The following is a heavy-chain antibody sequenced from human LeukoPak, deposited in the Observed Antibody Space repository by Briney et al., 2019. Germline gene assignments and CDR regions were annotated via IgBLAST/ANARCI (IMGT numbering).Heavy chain of an antibody. CDR2: ISDYGRTT. D-gene: IGHD3-22*01. CDR3: ARGGDYHDSSGSLDY. V-gene: IGHV3-23*01. CDR1: GFTFTDYA. Sequence: PLGSLRLSCAASGFTFTDYAIYWVRQAPGRGLEWVSGISDYGRTTYYADSVKGRFTISRDNSKNTVYLQMNSLRVEDTAVYYCARGGDYHDSSGSLDYWGQGTLVTVSS. J-gene: IGHJ4*02.